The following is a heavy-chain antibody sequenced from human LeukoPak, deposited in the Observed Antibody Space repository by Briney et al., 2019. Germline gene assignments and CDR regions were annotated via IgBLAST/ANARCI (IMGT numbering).Heavy chain of an antibody. Sequence: PGGSLRLSCAASGFTFSSYAMSWVRQAPGKGLEWVSAISGSGGSTYYADSVKGRFTISRDNSKNTLYLQMNSLRAEDTAVYYCANGAYYDFWSGPCFDYWGQGTLVTVSS. V-gene: IGHV3-23*01. CDR1: GFTFSSYA. CDR3: ANGAYYDFWSGPCFDY. J-gene: IGHJ4*02. CDR2: ISGSGGST. D-gene: IGHD3-3*01.